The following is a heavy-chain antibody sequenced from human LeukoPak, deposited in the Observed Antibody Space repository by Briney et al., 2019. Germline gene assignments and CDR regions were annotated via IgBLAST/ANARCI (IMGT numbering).Heavy chain of an antibody. CDR1: GGSISSYY. CDR2: IYYSGST. CDR3: ARTWGVFDI. V-gene: IGHV4-59*12. Sequence: SETLSLTCTVSGGSISSYYWSWIRQPPGKGLEWIGYIYYSGSTNYNPSLKSRVTISVDKSKNQFSLKLSSVTAADTAVYYCARTWGVFDIWGKGTMVPVSS. D-gene: IGHD7-27*01. J-gene: IGHJ3*02.